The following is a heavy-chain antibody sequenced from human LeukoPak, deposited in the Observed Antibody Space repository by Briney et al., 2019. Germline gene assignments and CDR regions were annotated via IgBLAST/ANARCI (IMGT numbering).Heavy chain of an antibody. CDR1: GFTFTNYA. D-gene: IGHD3-10*01. Sequence: GGSLRLSCAASGFTFTNYAMSWVRQAPGKGLEWVSGISDVEKIAYYSDSVKGRFTISRDNSKKTMYLQMNNLRAEDTAVYFCARHDSYIPYWGQGIPVTVSS. CDR2: ISDVEKIA. CDR3: ARHDSYIPY. V-gene: IGHV3-23*01. J-gene: IGHJ4*02.